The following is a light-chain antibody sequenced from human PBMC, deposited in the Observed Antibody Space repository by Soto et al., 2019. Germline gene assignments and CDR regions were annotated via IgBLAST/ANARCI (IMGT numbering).Light chain of an antibody. CDR3: QQYNGYPLT. J-gene: IGKJ3*01. CDR1: QSISSW. V-gene: IGKV1-5*03. CDR2: KAS. Sequence: DIPMTQSPSTLSASVGDRVTITCRASQSISSWLAWYQQKPGKAPKLLIYKASNLESGVPSRFSGSGSGTEFTLTISSLQPDDFATYYCQQYNGYPLTFGPGTKVDIK.